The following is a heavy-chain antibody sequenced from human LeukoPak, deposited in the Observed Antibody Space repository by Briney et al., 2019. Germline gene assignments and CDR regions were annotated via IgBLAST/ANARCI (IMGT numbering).Heavy chain of an antibody. Sequence: GGSLGLSCTASGFTFRRYWMTWVRQVPRKGLEWVANIKQDGSKQYYVDSVKGRFTISRDNAKNSLYLQMNSLRAEDTAVYYCARDKGDYDTSGSLFVFGGQGTLVTVPS. J-gene: IGHJ4*02. V-gene: IGHV3-7*03. D-gene: IGHD3-22*01. CDR2: IKQDGSKQ. CDR1: GFTFRRYW. CDR3: ARDKGDYDTSGSLFVF.